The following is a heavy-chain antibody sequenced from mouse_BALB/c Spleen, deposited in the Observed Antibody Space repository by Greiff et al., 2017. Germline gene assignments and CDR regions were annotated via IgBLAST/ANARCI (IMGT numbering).Heavy chain of an antibody. J-gene: IGHJ4*01. D-gene: IGHD1-1*02. V-gene: IGHV5-6-3*01. CDR3: ARGLGGYAMDY. CDR1: GFTFSSYG. CDR2: INSNGGST. Sequence: EVMLVESGGGLVQPGGSLKLSCAASGFTFSSYGMSWVRQTPDKRLELVATINSNGGSTYYPDSVKGRFTISRDNAKNTLYLQMSSLKSEDTAMYYCARGLGGYAMDYWGQGTSVTVSS.